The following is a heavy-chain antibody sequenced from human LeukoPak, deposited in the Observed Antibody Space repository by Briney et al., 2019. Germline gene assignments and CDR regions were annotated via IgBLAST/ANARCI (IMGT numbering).Heavy chain of an antibody. CDR2: IYHSGST. J-gene: IGHJ4*02. V-gene: IGHV4-30-2*01. CDR3: ATATSNDYGDYYFDY. Sequence: SQTLSLTCAVSGSSISSGGYSWSWIRQPPGKGLEWIGYIYHSGSTYYNPSLKSRVTISVDRSKNQFSLKLSSVTAADTAVYYCATATSNDYGDYYFDYWGQGTLVTVSS. D-gene: IGHD4-17*01. CDR1: GSSISSGGYS.